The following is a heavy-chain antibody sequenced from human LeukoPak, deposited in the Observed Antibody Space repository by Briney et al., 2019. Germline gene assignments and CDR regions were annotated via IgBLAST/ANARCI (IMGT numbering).Heavy chain of an antibody. CDR1: GGSISSYY. J-gene: IGHJ4*02. CDR3: ARAPGQWPHYFDY. V-gene: IGHV4-59*01. Sequence: SETLSLTCTVSGGSISSYYWSWIRQPPGKGLEWIGYIYYSGSTNYNPSLKSRVTISVDMSKNQFSLKLSSVTAADTAVYYCARAPGQWPHYFDYWGQGTLVTVSS. D-gene: IGHD6-19*01. CDR2: IYYSGST.